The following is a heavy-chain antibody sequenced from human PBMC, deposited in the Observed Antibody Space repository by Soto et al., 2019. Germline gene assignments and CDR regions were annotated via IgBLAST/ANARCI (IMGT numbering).Heavy chain of an antibody. J-gene: IGHJ6*02. CDR3: ARLFCKRQAGGGSCYFYYYYGMDV. V-gene: IGHV4-39*01. CDR1: GGSISSSSYY. Sequence: PSETLSLTCTVSGGSISSSSYYWGWIRQPPGKGLEWIGSIYYSGSTYYNPSLKSRVTISVDTSKNQFSLKLSSVTAADTAVYYCARLFCKRQAGGGSCYFYYYYGMDVWGQGTTVTVSS. D-gene: IGHD2-15*01. CDR2: IYYSGST.